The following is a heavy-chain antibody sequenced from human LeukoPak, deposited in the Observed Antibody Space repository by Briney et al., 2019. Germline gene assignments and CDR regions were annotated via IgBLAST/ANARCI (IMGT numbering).Heavy chain of an antibody. CDR2: ISGSGGST. J-gene: IGHJ4*02. V-gene: IGHV3-23*01. CDR3: AKGEYSSSWYGFDY. CDR1: GFTFSSYA. D-gene: IGHD6-13*01. Sequence: GGSLRLSCAASGFTFSSYAMSWVRQAPGKGLEWVSAISGSGGSTYYADSVKGRFTISRDNSENTLYLQMNSLRAEDTAVYYCAKGEYSSSWYGFDYWGQGTLVTVSS.